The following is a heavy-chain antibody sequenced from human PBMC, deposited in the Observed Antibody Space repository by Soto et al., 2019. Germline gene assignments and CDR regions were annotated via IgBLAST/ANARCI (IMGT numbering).Heavy chain of an antibody. Sequence: ASVKVSCKASGYTFTSCYMHWVRQAPGQGLEWMGIINPSGGSTSYAQKFQGRVTMTRDTSTSTVYMELSSLRSEDTAVYYCARDQTGIWDTAMQGYYYYGMDVWGQGTTVTVSS. V-gene: IGHV1-46*01. D-gene: IGHD5-18*01. J-gene: IGHJ6*02. CDR2: INPSGGST. CDR1: GYTFTSCY. CDR3: ARDQTGIWDTAMQGYYYYGMDV.